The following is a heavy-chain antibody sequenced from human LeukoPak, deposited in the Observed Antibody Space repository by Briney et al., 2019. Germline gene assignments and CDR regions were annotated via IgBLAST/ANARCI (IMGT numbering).Heavy chain of an antibody. V-gene: IGHV3-21*01. D-gene: IGHD2-21*02. J-gene: IGHJ4*02. CDR1: GFTFSSYS. CDR2: ISSSSSYI. Sequence: PGGSLRLSCAASGFTFSSYSMNWVRQAPGKGLEWVSSISSSSSYIYYADSVKGRFTISRDNAKNSLYLQMNSLRAEDTAVYYCAKDRRIRGDFSFDYWGQGTLVTVSS. CDR3: AKDRRIRGDFSFDY.